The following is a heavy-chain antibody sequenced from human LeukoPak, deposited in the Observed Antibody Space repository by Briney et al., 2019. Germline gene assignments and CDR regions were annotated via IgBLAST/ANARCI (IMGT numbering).Heavy chain of an antibody. CDR3: ARGIGCSSTSCYYYYYMDV. CDR2: MNPNSGNT. V-gene: IGHV1-8*01. J-gene: IGHJ6*03. Sequence: RASVKVSCKASGYTFTSYDINWVRQATGQGLEWMGWMNPNSGNTGYAQKFQGRVTMTRNTSISTAYMELSSLRSEDTAVYYCARGIGCSSTSCYYYYYMDVWGKGTTVTVSS. D-gene: IGHD2-2*01. CDR1: GYTFTSYD.